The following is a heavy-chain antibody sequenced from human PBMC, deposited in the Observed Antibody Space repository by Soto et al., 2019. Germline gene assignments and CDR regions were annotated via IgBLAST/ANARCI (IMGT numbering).Heavy chain of an antibody. D-gene: IGHD7-27*01. CDR2: IIPILGIA. V-gene: IGHV1-69*02. CDR3: ASPLGPDNWFDP. CDR1: GGTFSSYT. Sequence: QVQLVQSGAEVKKPGSSVKVSCKASGGTFSSYTISWVRQAPGQGLEWMGRIIPILGIANYAQKFQGRVTITGDKSTSTAYMELSSLRSEDTAVYYCASPLGPDNWFDPWGQGTLVTVSS. J-gene: IGHJ5*02.